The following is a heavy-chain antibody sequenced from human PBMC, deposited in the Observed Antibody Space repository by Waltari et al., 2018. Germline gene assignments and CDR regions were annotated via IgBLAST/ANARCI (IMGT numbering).Heavy chain of an antibody. J-gene: IGHJ5*02. D-gene: IGHD2-21*02. V-gene: IGHV4-39*07. CDR1: GGSISSSSYY. CDR2: IYYSGST. CDR3: ARVSMVVTPFHWFDP. Sequence: QLQLQESGPGLVKPSETLSLTCTVSGGSISSSSYYWGWIRQPPGKGLEWIGSIYYSGSTHYNPALKSRVTISVDTSKNQCSLKLSSVTAADTAVYYCARVSMVVTPFHWFDPWGQGTLVTVSS.